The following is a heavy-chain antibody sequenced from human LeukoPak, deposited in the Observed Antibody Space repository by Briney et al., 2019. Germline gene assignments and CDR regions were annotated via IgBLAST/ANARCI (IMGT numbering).Heavy chain of an antibody. CDR3: AGGLRWPRGGFDY. J-gene: IGHJ4*02. D-gene: IGHD4-23*01. CDR2: IIPIFGTA. V-gene: IGHV1-69*13. CDR1: GGTFSSYA. Sequence: ASVKVSCKASGGTFSSYAISWVRQAPGQGLEWMGGIIPIFGTANYAQKFQGRVTITADESTSTAHMELSSLRSEDTAVYYCAGGLRWPRGGFDYWGQGTLVTVSS.